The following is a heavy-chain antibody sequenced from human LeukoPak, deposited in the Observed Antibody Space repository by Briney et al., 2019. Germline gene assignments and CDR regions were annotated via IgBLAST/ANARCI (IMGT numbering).Heavy chain of an antibody. CDR1: GGSISSSSYY. J-gene: IGHJ4*02. D-gene: IGHD5-18*01. CDR2: IYYSGTT. V-gene: IGHV4-39*07. Sequence: PSETLSLTCTVSGGSISSSSYYWGWIRQPPGKGLEWFGSIYYSGTTYSNPSLKSRVTISVDTSKNQFSLKLSSVTAADTAVYYCARSTPDTTMVLALWGQGTLVTVSS. CDR3: ARSTPDTTMVLAL.